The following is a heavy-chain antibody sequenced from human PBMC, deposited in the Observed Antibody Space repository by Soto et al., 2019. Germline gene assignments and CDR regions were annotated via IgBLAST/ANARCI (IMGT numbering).Heavy chain of an antibody. D-gene: IGHD3-3*01. V-gene: IGHV3-23*01. CDR3: AKEEMDFWSGYSPYGMDV. CDR2: ISGSGGST. CDR1: GFTFSSYA. Sequence: GGSLRLSCAASGFTFSSYAMSWVRQAPGKGLEWVSAISGSGGSTYYADSVKGRFTISRDNSKNTLYLQMNSLRAEDTAVYYCAKEEMDFWSGYSPYGMDVWGQGTTVTVSS. J-gene: IGHJ6*02.